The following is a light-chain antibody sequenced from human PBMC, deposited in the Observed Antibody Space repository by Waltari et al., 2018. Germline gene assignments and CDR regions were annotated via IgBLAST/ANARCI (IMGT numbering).Light chain of an antibody. CDR3: QQSYSAPLS. Sequence: DIQMTQSPSSLSASVGDTVTITCRASQSISNYLNWYQQRPGKATNILIYAASSLQSGVPSRFSGSGSGTDFTLTISSLQPADFATYYCQQSYSAPLSFGGGTKVEIK. V-gene: IGKV1-39*01. CDR2: AAS. CDR1: QSISNY. J-gene: IGKJ4*01.